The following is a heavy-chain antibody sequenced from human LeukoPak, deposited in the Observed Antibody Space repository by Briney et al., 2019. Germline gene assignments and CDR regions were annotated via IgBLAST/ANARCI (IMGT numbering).Heavy chain of an antibody. CDR2: IHHSGNT. J-gene: IGHJ5*02. Sequence: SETLSLTCAVSGVSISSDNWWNWVRPPPGRGLEYIGEIHHSGNTNYSPSFKSRVTMSVDKSKNQFSLNLYSVTAADTAVYYCTRSSGKKFDPWAREPWSPSPQ. CDR1: GVSISSDNW. CDR3: TRSSGKKFDP. V-gene: IGHV4-4*02.